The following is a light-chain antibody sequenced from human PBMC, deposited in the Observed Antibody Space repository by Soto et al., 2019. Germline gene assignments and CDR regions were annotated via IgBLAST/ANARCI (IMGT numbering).Light chain of an antibody. J-gene: IGKJ5*01. CDR2: LAS. CDR1: QGIRRD. V-gene: IGKV1-39*01. Sequence: MQLTQSPSSMSESVVQRLTISCRPSQGIRRDLAWFQQQPRKAPTLLIYLASTIQSGVPSRFSGSGSGTAFTLTIISLQPEDFATYYCQQSYSTPPITFGQGTRLEIK. CDR3: QQSYSTPPIT.